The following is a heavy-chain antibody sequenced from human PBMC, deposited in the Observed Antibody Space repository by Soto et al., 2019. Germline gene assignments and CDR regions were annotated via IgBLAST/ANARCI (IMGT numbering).Heavy chain of an antibody. D-gene: IGHD3-22*01. CDR1: GFTFSSYG. Sequence: GGSLRLSCAASGFTFSSYGMHWVRQAPGKGLEWVAVIWYDGSNKYYADSVKGRFTISRDNSKNTLYLQMNSLRAEETAVYYCARDHDSSGSDYWGQGTLVTVSS. CDR2: IWYDGSNK. J-gene: IGHJ4*02. V-gene: IGHV3-33*01. CDR3: ARDHDSSGSDY.